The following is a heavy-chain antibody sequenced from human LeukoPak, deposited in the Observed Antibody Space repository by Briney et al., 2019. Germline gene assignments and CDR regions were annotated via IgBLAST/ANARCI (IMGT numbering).Heavy chain of an antibody. V-gene: IGHV3-33*01. Sequence: QPGRSLRLSCAASGFTFNTYAMHWVRQAPGKGLEWVAVVWYDGSDTYYEDSVKGRFTISRDNSKNTLYLQMNSLRGEDTAVYYCARGGSTWCYFDYWGQGTLVTVSS. J-gene: IGHJ4*02. D-gene: IGHD6-13*01. CDR2: VWYDGSDT. CDR1: GFTFNTYA. CDR3: ARGGSTWCYFDY.